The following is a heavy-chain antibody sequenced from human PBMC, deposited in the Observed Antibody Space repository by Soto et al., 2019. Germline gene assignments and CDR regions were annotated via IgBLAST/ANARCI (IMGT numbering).Heavy chain of an antibody. CDR3: ARVPSSTVTSRPNTVWFDP. V-gene: IGHV1-69*01. Sequence: QVQLVQSGAEVKKPGSSVKVSCKASGGTFSSYAISWVRQAPGQGLEWMGGIIPIFGTANYAQKFQGRVTITADESTSTAYMELSSLRSEDTAVYYCARVPSSTVTSRPNTVWFDPWVQGTLVTVSS. CDR1: GGTFSSYA. CDR2: IIPIFGTA. D-gene: IGHD4-17*01. J-gene: IGHJ5*02.